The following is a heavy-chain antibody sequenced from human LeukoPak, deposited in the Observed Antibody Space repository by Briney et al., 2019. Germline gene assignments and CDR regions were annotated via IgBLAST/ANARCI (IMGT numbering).Heavy chain of an antibody. D-gene: IGHD6-13*01. CDR1: GFIFSPYA. J-gene: IGHJ4*02. Sequence: GGSLTLSCSASGFIFSPYAMHWVRQAPGKGLEYVSSISSEGKTTYYADSVKGRFTISRDNSKNTLYLQMSSLRPEDTAVYYCVKDRWVDHWGQGTLVTVSS. CDR3: VKDRWVDH. V-gene: IGHV3-64D*06. CDR2: ISSEGKTT.